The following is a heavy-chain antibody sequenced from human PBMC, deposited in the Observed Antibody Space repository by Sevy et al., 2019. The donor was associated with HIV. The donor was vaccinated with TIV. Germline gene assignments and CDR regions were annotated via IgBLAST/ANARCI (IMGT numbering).Heavy chain of an antibody. CDR1: GGSINSDH. V-gene: IGHV4-59*08. CDR3: ARRNDFDI. CDR2: VYYTGGT. J-gene: IGHJ3*02. Sequence: SETLSLTCTVSGGSINSDHWNWIRQPPGKGLEWIGYVYYTGGTNYNPSLKNRVTISVDRTKNQFSLNLTSVTAAEPAVYYCARRNDFDIWGQGTMVTVSS.